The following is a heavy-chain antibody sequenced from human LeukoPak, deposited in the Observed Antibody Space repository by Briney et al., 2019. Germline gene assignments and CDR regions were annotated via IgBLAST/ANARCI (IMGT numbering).Heavy chain of an antibody. CDR1: GFTFNSYS. Sequence: GGSLRLSCAASGFTFNSYSMNWVRQAPGKGLEWVSYISSSSSTIYYADSVKGRFTISRDNAKNSLYPQMNSLRAEDTAVYYCARDSDRDDFGFDYWGQGTLVTVSS. V-gene: IGHV3-48*01. CDR3: ARDSDRDDFGFDY. J-gene: IGHJ4*02. D-gene: IGHD3-3*01. CDR2: ISSSSSTI.